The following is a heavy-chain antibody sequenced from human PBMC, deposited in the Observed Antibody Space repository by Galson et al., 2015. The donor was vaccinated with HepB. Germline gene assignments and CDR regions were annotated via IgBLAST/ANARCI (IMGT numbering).Heavy chain of an antibody. Sequence: SVKVSCKASGGTFSSYAISWVRQAPGQGLEWMGGIIPIFGTANYAQKFQGRVTITADESTSTAYMELSSLRSEDTAVYYCARDWVVVVTASHYYYGMDVWGQGTTVTVSS. D-gene: IGHD2-21*02. J-gene: IGHJ6*02. CDR3: ARDWVVVVTASHYYYGMDV. CDR2: IIPIFGTA. CDR1: GGTFSSYA. V-gene: IGHV1-69*13.